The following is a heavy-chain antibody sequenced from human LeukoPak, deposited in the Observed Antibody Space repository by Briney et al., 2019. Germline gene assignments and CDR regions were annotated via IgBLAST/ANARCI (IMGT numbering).Heavy chain of an antibody. J-gene: IGHJ6*03. Sequence: SETLSLTCTVSGGSISSSSYYWGWIRQPPGKGLEWIGIVYYSGSTYYNPSLKSRVTISVDTSKNQFSLKLSSVTAADTAVYYCARAPIVVVPAAIPDAHYYYYYYMDVWGKGTTVTVSS. D-gene: IGHD2-2*02. CDR1: GGSISSSSYY. V-gene: IGHV4-39*07. CDR3: ARAPIVVVPAAIPDAHYYYYYYMDV. CDR2: VYYSGST.